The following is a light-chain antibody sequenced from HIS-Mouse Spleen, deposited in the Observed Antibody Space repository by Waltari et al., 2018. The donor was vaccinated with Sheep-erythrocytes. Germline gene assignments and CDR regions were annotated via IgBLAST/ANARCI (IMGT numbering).Light chain of an antibody. V-gene: IGLV2-11*01. CDR3: CSYAGSSTWV. CDR1: SSDVGGYNY. CDR2: DVS. J-gene: IGLJ3*02. Sequence: QSALTQPRSVSGSPGQSVTISCTGTSSDVGGYNYVSWYQQHPGKSPKLMIYDVSKRPSGVSSRFSRSKSGNTASLTISGLQAEDEADYYCCSYAGSSTWVFGGGTKLTVL.